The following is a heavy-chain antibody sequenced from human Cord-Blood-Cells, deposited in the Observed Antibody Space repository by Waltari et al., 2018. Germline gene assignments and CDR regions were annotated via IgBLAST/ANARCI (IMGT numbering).Heavy chain of an antibody. CDR1: GYTFTSYG. Sequence: QVQLVQSGAEVKKPGASVKVSCKASGYTFTSYGISWVRQAPGQGLEWMGWISAYNGNTNYAHKLQCRVTMTTDTSTSTAYMELRSLRSDDTAVYYCARDTPDFWSGYYDAFDIWGQGTMVTVSS. D-gene: IGHD3-3*01. J-gene: IGHJ3*02. CDR2: ISAYNGNT. CDR3: ARDTPDFWSGYYDAFDI. V-gene: IGHV1-18*01.